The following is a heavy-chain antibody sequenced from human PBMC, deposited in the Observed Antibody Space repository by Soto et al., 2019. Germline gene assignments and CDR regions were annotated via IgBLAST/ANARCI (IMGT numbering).Heavy chain of an antibody. Sequence: SETLSLTCTVSGGSISSDGHYWNWVRQHPGKGLEWIAYISYSGSTFYNPSLKSRVTISIDTSKNQFSLTLSSVTAADTAVYYCAKFGREAFDVWGQGTVVTVSS. CDR2: ISYSGST. CDR3: AKFGREAFDV. CDR1: GGSISSDGHY. J-gene: IGHJ3*01. V-gene: IGHV4-31*02. D-gene: IGHD3-3*01.